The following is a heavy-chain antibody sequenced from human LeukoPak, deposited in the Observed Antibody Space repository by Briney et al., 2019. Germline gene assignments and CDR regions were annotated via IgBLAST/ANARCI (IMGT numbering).Heavy chain of an antibody. J-gene: IGHJ3*02. Sequence: GGSLRLSCAASGFTFSSYGMHWVRQAPGKGLEWVSYISSSGSTIYYADSVKGRFTISRDNAKNSLYLQMNSLRAEDTAVYYCAREAYSGSLHDAFDIWGQGTMVTVSS. CDR3: AREAYSGSLHDAFDI. V-gene: IGHV3-48*04. CDR1: GFTFSSYG. CDR2: ISSSGSTI. D-gene: IGHD1-26*01.